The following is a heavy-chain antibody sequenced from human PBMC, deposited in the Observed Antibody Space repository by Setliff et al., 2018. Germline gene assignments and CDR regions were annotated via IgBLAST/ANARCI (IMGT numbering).Heavy chain of an antibody. CDR2: IYYSGST. CDR3: ARTDDYSNFYAY. D-gene: IGHD3-3*01. Sequence: PSETLSLTCTVSGGSISSSSYYWGWIRQPPGKGLEWIGSIYYSGSTYYNPSLKSRVTISVDTSKNQFSLKLSSVTSAATAVYYSARTDDYSNFYAYWGQGPLVTVFS. J-gene: IGHJ4*02. CDR1: GGSISSSSYY. V-gene: IGHV4-39*07.